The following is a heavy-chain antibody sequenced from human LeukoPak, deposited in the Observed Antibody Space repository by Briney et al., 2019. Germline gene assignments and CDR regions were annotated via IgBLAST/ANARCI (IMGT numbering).Heavy chain of an antibody. D-gene: IGHD2-2*03. CDR2: ISSNGGST. CDR3: VKDDVGSSLDY. CDR1: GFTFSIYE. V-gene: IGHV3-64D*09. Sequence: PGGSLRLSCSASGFTFSIYEMNWVRQAPGKGLEYVSAISSNGGSTYYADSVKGRFTISRDNSKNTLYLQMSSLRAEDTAVYYCVKDDVGSSLDYWGQGTLVTVSS. J-gene: IGHJ4*02.